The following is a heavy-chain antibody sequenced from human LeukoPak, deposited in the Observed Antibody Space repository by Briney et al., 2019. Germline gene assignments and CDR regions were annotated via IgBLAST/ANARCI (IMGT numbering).Heavy chain of an antibody. Sequence: ASVKVSCKASGYTFTGYYMHWVRQAPGQGLEWMRWINPNSGGTNYAQKFQGRVTMTRDTSISTAYMELSRLRSDDTAVYYCARDSGYDYVWGSYRYPYYFDYWGQGTLVTVSS. CDR1: GYTFTGYY. CDR3: ARDSGYDYVWGSYRYPYYFDY. D-gene: IGHD3-16*02. V-gene: IGHV1-2*02. CDR2: INPNSGGT. J-gene: IGHJ4*02.